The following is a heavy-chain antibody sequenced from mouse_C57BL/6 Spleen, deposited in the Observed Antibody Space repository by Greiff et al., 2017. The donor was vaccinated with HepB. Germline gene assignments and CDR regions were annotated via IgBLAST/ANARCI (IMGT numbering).Heavy chain of an antibody. V-gene: IGHV1-50*01. CDR2: IDPSDSYT. D-gene: IGHD2-4*01. Sequence: QVQLQQPGAELVKPGASVKLSCKASGYTFTSYWMQWVKQRPGQGLEWIGEIDPSDSYTNYNQKVKGKATLTVDTSSRPAYMQLRSLTSEDSAVYYCARGIYYDSAWFAYWGQGTLVTVSA. CDR1: GYTFTSYW. CDR3: ARGIYYDSAWFAY. J-gene: IGHJ3*01.